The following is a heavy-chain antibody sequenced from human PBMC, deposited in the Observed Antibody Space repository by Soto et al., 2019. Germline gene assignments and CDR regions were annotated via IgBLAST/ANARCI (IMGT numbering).Heavy chain of an antibody. CDR1: GGTFSSYA. D-gene: IGHD2-2*01. Sequence: EASVKPSSKASGGTFSSYAISWVRQDPGQGLKWMGGIIPISDTTNYAQKFQGRVTITADESTSTAYMELSSLRSEDTAVYYCARSQGSSTSLEIYYYYYYGMDVWGQGTTVTVSS. CDR2: IIPISDTT. V-gene: IGHV1-69*13. CDR3: ARSQGSSTSLEIYYYYYYGMDV. J-gene: IGHJ6*02.